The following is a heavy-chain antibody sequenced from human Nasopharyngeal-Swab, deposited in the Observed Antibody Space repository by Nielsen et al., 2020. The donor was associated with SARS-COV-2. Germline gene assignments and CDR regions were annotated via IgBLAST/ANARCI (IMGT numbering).Heavy chain of an antibody. J-gene: IGHJ4*02. CDR3: ARPPWSYADHFDY. V-gene: IGHV5-51*01. Sequence: GESLKISCKGSGYSFTSYWIGWVRQMPGKGLEWMGIIYPGDSETRYSPSFQGQVTISADKSISTAYLQWSSLKASDTAVYYCARPPWSYADHFDYWGQGTLVTVSS. CDR1: GYSFTSYW. CDR2: IYPGDSET. D-gene: IGHD1-26*01.